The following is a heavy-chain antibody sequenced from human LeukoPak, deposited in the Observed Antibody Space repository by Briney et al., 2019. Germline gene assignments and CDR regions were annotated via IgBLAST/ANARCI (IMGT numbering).Heavy chain of an antibody. J-gene: IGHJ4*02. D-gene: IGHD3-22*01. Sequence: GGSLRLSCAASGFTFSSYTMNWVRQAPGKGLEWVSSIAGSSGYISYADSVKGRFTISRDNAKNSLYLQMNSLRAEDTAVYYCARVFAHYYDSSGYDYWGQGTLVTVSS. CDR1: GFTFSSYT. CDR2: IAGSSGYI. V-gene: IGHV3-21*01. CDR3: ARVFAHYYDSSGYDY.